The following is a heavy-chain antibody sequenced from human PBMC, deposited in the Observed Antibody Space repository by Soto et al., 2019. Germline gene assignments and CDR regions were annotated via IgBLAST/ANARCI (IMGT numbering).Heavy chain of an antibody. CDR3: ARCCYDYIWGSYRPFDY. CDR2: INHSGST. Sequence: QVQLQQWGAGLLKPSETLSLTCAVYGGSFSGYYWSWIRQPPGKGLEWIGEINHSGSTNYNPSLKSRVTISVDTSKNQFSLKLSSVTAVDTAVYYCARCCYDYIWGSYRPFDYWGQGTLVTVSS. J-gene: IGHJ4*02. V-gene: IGHV4-34*01. D-gene: IGHD3-16*02. CDR1: GGSFSGYY.